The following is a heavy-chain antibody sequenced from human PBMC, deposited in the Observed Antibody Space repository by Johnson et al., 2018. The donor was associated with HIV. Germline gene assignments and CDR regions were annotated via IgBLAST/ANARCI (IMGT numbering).Heavy chain of an antibody. J-gene: IGHJ3*02. CDR1: GFTFSSYA. CDR3: ARDRPSGSYYVDAFDI. CDR2: ISHDGSHK. V-gene: IGHV3-30*04. D-gene: IGHD1-26*01. Sequence: QMLLVESGGGLVQPGGSLRLSCAASGFTFSSYAMHWDRQAPGKGLEWVAVISHDGSHKYYADSVKGRFSLSRDNSKNTLYLQMNSLRAEDTAVYYCARDRPSGSYYVDAFDIWGQETMVTVSS.